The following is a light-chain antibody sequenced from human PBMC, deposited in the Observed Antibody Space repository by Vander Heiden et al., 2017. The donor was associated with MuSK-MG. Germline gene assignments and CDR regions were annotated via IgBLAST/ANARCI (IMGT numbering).Light chain of an antibody. V-gene: IGKV1-12*01. J-gene: IGKJ4*01. CDR1: RGISRW. CDR2: VAS. CDR3: EQTDSFPVT. Sequence: DIQMTQSPSSVSASVGDRVTITSRASRGISRWLAWSQHKPGKATKRLMYVASNSQSRVPSTFRASGSGTDFTLTIISMTPEDCTTYYCEQTDSFPVTFGGGTKVEIK.